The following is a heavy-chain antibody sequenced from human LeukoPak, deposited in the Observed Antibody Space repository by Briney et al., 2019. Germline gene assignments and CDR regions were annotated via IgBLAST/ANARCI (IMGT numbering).Heavy chain of an antibody. D-gene: IGHD5-24*01. J-gene: IGHJ4*02. Sequence: PGRSLRLSCAASGFTFSSYGMHWVRQAPGKGLEWVAVISYDGSNKYYADSVKGRFTISRDNSKNTLYLQMYSLRAKDTAVYYCAKENGDGYSYYFDYWGQGTLVTVSS. V-gene: IGHV3-30*18. CDR1: GFTFSSYG. CDR2: ISYDGSNK. CDR3: AKENGDGYSYYFDY.